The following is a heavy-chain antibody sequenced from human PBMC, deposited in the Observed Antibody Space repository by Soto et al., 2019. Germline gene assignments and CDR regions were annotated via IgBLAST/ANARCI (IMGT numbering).Heavy chain of an antibody. CDR1: GYSFTTYG. CDR2: ISAYNGNT. V-gene: IGHV1-18*01. Sequence: QVQLVQSGGEVKKPGASVKVSCKTSGYSFTTYGISWVRQAPGQGLEWMGWISAYNGNTNYAQKLQCRVTMTTDTSTSTAYMELRSLRCDDTAVYYCAREGPAPYSYYGMDVWGQGSTVTVSS. J-gene: IGHJ6*01. CDR3: AREGPAPYSYYGMDV.